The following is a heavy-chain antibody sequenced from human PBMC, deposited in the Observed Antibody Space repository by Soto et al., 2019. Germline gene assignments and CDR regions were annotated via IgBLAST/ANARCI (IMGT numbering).Heavy chain of an antibody. CDR2: IFYSGST. J-gene: IGHJ6*02. Sequence: PSETLSLTCTVSGGSISSGDYYWSWIRQPPGKGLEWIGYIFYSGSTYYNPSLKSRVTISVHTSKNQFSLKLSSVIAADTAVYYCARVLSKYCSGADCYYYYGMDVWGQGTTVTVSS. D-gene: IGHD2-15*01. V-gene: IGHV4-30-4*01. CDR1: GGSISSGDYY. CDR3: ARVLSKYCSGADCYYYYGMDV.